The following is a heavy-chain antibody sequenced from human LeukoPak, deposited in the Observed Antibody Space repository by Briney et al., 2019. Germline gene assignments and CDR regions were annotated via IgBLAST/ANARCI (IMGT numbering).Heavy chain of an antibody. CDR1: GFTFSSYA. V-gene: IGHV3-23*01. CDR2: ISGSGGST. CDR3: AKDGSSPYLMTTVTTHTDY. Sequence: GGSLRLSCAASGFTFSSYAMSWARQAPGKGLEWVSAISGSGGSTYYADSVKGRFTISRDNSKNTLYLQMNSLRAEDTAVYYCAKDGSSPYLMTTVTTHTDYWGQGTLVTVSS. D-gene: IGHD4-17*01. J-gene: IGHJ4*02.